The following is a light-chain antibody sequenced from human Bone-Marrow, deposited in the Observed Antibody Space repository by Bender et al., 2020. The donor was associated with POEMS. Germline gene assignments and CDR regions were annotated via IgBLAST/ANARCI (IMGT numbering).Light chain of an antibody. CDR3: CSYADNSVWV. CDR2: EVN. J-gene: IGLJ3*02. CDR1: SSDVGAYNL. V-gene: IGLV2-23*02. Sequence: QSALTQPASVSGSPGQSITISCTGASSDVGAYNLVSWFQQHPGKAPELMIYEVNKRPSGVSSRFSGSKSGNTASLTISGLQAEDEADFYCCSYADNSVWVFGGGTKLTVL.